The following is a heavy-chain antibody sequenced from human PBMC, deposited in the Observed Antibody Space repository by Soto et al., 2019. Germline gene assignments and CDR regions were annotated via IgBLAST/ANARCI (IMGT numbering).Heavy chain of an antibody. V-gene: IGHV4-34*01. CDR3: AREIGGSRIFDY. J-gene: IGHJ4*02. D-gene: IGHD1-26*01. CDR2: INHSGST. Sequence: QVQLQQWGAGLLKPSETLSLTCAVYGGSFSGYYWSWIRQPPGKGLEWIGEINHSGSTNYNPSLKIRVTISVDTSKNQFSLKLSSVTAADTAVYYCAREIGGSRIFDYWGQGTLVTVSS. CDR1: GGSFSGYY.